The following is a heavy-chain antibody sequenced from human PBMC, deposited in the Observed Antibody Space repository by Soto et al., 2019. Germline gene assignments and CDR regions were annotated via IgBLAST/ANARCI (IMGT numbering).Heavy chain of an antibody. D-gene: IGHD3-16*01. V-gene: IGHV3-74*03. CDR1: GFSFSSSW. CDR3: VRDGGQ. Sequence: EVQLVESGGGLGQPGGSLRLSCAASGFSFSSSWMHWARQAPGKGLVWVSRINSDASTTTYADSVKGRFTISRDNAKNTLYLQMNSLRADDTAVYYCVRDGGQWGQGTLVTVSS. J-gene: IGHJ4*02. CDR2: INSDASTT.